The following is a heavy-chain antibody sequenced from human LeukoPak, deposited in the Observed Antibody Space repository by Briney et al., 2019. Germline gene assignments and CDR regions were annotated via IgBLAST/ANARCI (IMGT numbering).Heavy chain of an antibody. J-gene: IGHJ3*02. CDR2: ISGSGGST. CDR1: GFTFSSYA. D-gene: IGHD6-13*01. CDR3: AKAVTRIAAAGTSAFDI. Sequence: GGSLRLSCAASGFTFSSYAMSWVRQAPGKGLEWVSAISGSGGSTYYADSVKGRFTISRDNSKNTLYLQMNSLRAEDTAVYYCAKAVTRIAAAGTSAFDIWGQGTMVTVSS. V-gene: IGHV3-23*01.